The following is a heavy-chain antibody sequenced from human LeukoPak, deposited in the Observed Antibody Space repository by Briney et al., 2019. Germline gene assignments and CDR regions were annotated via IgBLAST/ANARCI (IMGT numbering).Heavy chain of an antibody. D-gene: IGHD2-21*02. CDR2: ISYDGSNK. CDR1: GFTFSSYA. Sequence: PGGYLRLSCAASGFTFSSYAMHWVRQAPGKGLEWVAVISYDGSNKYYADSVKGRFTISRDNSKNTLYLQMNSLRAEDTAVYYCARDLAYCGGDCWSDPWGQGTLVTVSS. J-gene: IGHJ5*02. CDR3: ARDLAYCGGDCWSDP. V-gene: IGHV3-30-3*01.